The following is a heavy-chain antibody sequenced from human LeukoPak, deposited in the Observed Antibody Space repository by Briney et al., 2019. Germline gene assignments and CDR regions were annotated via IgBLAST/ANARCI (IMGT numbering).Heavy chain of an antibody. J-gene: IGHJ4*02. D-gene: IGHD5-18*01. CDR2: IIPTLEIA. CDR1: GGTFSSYA. Sequence: SVKVSCKASGGTFSSYAITWARQAPGQGLEWMGRIIPTLEIANYAQKFQGRVTITADKSTSTAYMELSSLRPEDTAVYYCARVLSGSWLWFWGQGTLVTVSS. CDR3: ARVLSGSWLWF. V-gene: IGHV1-69*04.